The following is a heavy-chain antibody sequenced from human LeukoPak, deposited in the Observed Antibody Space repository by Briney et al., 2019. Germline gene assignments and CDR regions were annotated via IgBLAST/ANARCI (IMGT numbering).Heavy chain of an antibody. CDR3: ARGPIAAAGEFYYYYYMDV. CDR1: GYTFTSYD. Sequence: ASVKVSCKASGYTFTSYDINWVRQATGQGLEWMGWMNPNSGSTGYAQKFQGRVTITRNTSISTAYMELSSLRSEDTAVYYCARGPIAAAGEFYYYYYMDVWGKGTTVTVSS. D-gene: IGHD6-13*01. CDR2: MNPNSGST. J-gene: IGHJ6*03. V-gene: IGHV1-8*03.